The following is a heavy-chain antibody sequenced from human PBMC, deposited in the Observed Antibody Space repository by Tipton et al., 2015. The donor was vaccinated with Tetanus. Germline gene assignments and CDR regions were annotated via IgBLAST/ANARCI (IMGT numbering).Heavy chain of an antibody. V-gene: IGHV4-39*01. CDR1: GGSISSSSYY. CDR2: IYYSGST. D-gene: IGHD3-9*01. Sequence: TLSLTCTVSGGSISSSSYYWGWIRQPPGKGPEWIGSIYYSGSTYYNPSLKSRVTISVDTSKNQFSLKLSSVTAADTAVYYCARLGDYDILTGYFYRDYWGQGTLVTVSS. CDR3: ARLGDYDILTGYFYRDY. J-gene: IGHJ4*02.